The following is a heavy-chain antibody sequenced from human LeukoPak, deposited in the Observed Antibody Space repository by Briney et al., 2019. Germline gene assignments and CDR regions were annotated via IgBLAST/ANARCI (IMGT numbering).Heavy chain of an antibody. CDR3: ESGPRKVTGGYYFDY. V-gene: IGHV1-2*02. CDR1: VYTFTGYY. D-gene: IGHD1-20*01. Sequence: VKVSCKGSVYTFTGYYMHWVRQAPGQGGKWMGWINPNSGGTEYAQKVHGRGTMTRDTSISTAYMELRRLRSDDKAVYYCESGPRKVTGGYYFDYWGQGTLVTVSS. J-gene: IGHJ4*02. CDR2: INPNSGGT.